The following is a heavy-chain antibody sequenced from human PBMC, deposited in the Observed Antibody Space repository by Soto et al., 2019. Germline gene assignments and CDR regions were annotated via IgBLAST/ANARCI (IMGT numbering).Heavy chain of an antibody. CDR2: ISSSGSTI. CDR1: GFTFSDYY. Sequence: GGSLRLSCAASGFTFSDYYMSWIRQAPGKGLEWVSYISSSGSTIYYADSVKGRFTISRDNAKNSLYLQMNSLRAEDTAVYYCARLEDIVVVVAVVDYWGQGTLVTVSS. CDR3: ARLEDIVVVVAVVDY. V-gene: IGHV3-11*01. D-gene: IGHD2-15*01. J-gene: IGHJ4*02.